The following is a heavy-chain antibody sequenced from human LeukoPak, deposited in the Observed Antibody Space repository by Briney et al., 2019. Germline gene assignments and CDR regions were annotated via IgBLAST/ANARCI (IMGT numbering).Heavy chain of an antibody. D-gene: IGHD6-19*01. Sequence: PGGSLRLSCAASGFTFSSYAMSWVRQAPGKGLEWVSAISSSGGSTYYADSVKGRFTISRDNSKNTLYLQMNSLRAEDTAVYYCAKDSSGWYRSYFDYWGQGTLVTVSS. CDR2: ISSSGGST. J-gene: IGHJ4*02. V-gene: IGHV3-23*01. CDR3: AKDSSGWYRSYFDY. CDR1: GFTFSSYA.